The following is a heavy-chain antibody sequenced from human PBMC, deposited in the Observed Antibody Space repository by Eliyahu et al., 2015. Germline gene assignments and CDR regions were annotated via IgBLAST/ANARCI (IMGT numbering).Heavy chain of an antibody. V-gene: IGHV3-23*01. CDR1: AFTFSDHA. CDR2: ITGSGANT. D-gene: IGHD3-10*02. Sequence: VQPGGSLRLSCAASAFTFSDHAISWVRQAPGKGLEWVSAITGSGANTYYADYVKGRFTISRDNSKNTVYLQMNSLRARHTALYLRARGYVSPFDYWGQGALVTVSS. J-gene: IGHJ4*02. CDR3: ARGYVSPFDY.